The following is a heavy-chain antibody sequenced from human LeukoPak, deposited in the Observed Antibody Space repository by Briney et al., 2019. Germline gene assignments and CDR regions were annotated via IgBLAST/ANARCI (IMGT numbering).Heavy chain of an antibody. V-gene: IGHV4-4*07. D-gene: IGHD3-3*01. CDR1: GGSISSYY. CDR2: IYTSGST. Sequence: SETLSLTCTVSGGSISSYYWSWIRQLAGKGLEWIGRIYTSGSTNYNPSLKSRVTMSVDTSKNQFSLKLSSVTAADTAVYYCARAVTIFGVVHMDVWGKGTTVTVSS. CDR3: ARAVTIFGVVHMDV. J-gene: IGHJ6*03.